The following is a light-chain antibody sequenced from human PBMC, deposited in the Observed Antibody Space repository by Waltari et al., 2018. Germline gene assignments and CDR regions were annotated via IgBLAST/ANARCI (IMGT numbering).Light chain of an antibody. J-gene: IGKJ4*01. CDR1: QSVLYTFNNKNY. CDR2: WAS. Sequence: DIVMTQSPDSLAVSLGERATINCKSSQSVLYTFNNKNYLAWYHQKPGQPPKLLINWASSRESGVPDRFSGSGSETDFTLTISSLQADDVAVYYCQQYYSTPLTFGGGTKLEIK. V-gene: IGKV4-1*01. CDR3: QQYYSTPLT.